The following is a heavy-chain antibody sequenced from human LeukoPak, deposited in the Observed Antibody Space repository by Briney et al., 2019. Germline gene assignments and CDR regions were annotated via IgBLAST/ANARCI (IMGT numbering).Heavy chain of an antibody. D-gene: IGHD4-17*01. Sequence: GGSLRLSCAASGFTFSSYSMNWVRQAPGKGLEWVSSISSSSSYIYYADSVKGRFTIPRDNAKNSLYLQMNSLRAEDTAVYYCARDDYGDFHFDYWGQGTLVTVSS. CDR2: ISSSSSYI. J-gene: IGHJ4*02. CDR3: ARDDYGDFHFDY. V-gene: IGHV3-21*01. CDR1: GFTFSSYS.